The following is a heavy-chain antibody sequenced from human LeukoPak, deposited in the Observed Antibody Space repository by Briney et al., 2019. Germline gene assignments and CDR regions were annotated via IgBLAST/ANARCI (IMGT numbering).Heavy chain of an antibody. J-gene: IGHJ4*02. CDR1: GYTFTSYY. CDR3: ARYRANYYDSSGYFDQ. CDR2: INPSGGST. Sequence: ASMKVSCKASGYTFTSYYMHWVRQAPGQGLEWMGIINPSGGSTNYAQKFQGRVTMTRDTSMSTVYMELSSLRSEDTAVYYCARYRANYYDSSGYFDQWGQGTLVTISS. V-gene: IGHV1-46*01. D-gene: IGHD3-22*01.